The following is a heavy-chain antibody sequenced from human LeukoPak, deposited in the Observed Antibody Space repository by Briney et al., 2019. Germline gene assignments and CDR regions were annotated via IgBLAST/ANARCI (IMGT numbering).Heavy chain of an antibody. V-gene: IGHV3-30*04. J-gene: IGHJ2*01. D-gene: IGHD3-9*01. CDR2: ISYDGSNK. CDR1: GFTFSSYA. CDR3: ARDLGHYDILTGYYIGWNFDL. Sequence: GGSLRLSCAASGFTFSSYAMHWVRQAPGKGLEWVAVISYDGSNKYYADSVKGRFTISRDNSKNTLYLQMNSLRAEDTAVYYCARDLGHYDILTGYYIGWNFDLWGRGTLVSVSS.